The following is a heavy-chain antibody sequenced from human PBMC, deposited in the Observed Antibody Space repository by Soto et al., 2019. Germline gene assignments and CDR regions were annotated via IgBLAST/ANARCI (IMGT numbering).Heavy chain of an antibody. CDR3: ARAGYSSGWYGYYYYYYGIDV. CDR1: GGSFSGYY. V-gene: IGHV4-34*01. J-gene: IGHJ6*02. Sequence: SETLSLTCAVYGGSFSGYYWSWIRQPPGKGLEWIGEINHSGSTNYNPSLKSRVTISVDTSKNQFSLKLSSVTAADTAVYYCARAGYSSGWYGYYYYYYGIDVWGQGTTVTVSS. CDR2: INHSGST. D-gene: IGHD6-19*01.